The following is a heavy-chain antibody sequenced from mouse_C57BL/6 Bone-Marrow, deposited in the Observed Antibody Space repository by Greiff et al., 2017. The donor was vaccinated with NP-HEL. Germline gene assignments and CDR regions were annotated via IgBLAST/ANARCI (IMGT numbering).Heavy chain of an antibody. CDR1: GYTFTSYW. J-gene: IGHJ2*01. Sequence: QVQLQQPGAELVRPGTSVKLSCKASGYTFTSYWMHWVKQRPGQGLEWIGVIDPSDSYTNYNQKFKGKATLTVDTSSSTAYMQLSSLTSEDSAVYCCASPAPPGLRFDYWGQGTTLTVSS. CDR2: IDPSDSYT. CDR3: ASPAPPGLRFDY. V-gene: IGHV1-59*01. D-gene: IGHD3-1*01.